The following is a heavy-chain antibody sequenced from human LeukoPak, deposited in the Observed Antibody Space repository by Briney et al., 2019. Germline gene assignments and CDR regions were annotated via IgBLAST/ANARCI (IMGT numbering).Heavy chain of an antibody. CDR1: GGTFSSYA. V-gene: IGHV1-69*05. CDR3: AGLGGSYYDSSGYVFDY. D-gene: IGHD3-22*01. CDR2: IIPIFGTA. J-gene: IGHJ4*02. Sequence: SVKVSCKASGGTFSSYAISWVRHAPGQGLEWMGGIIPIFGTANYAQKFQGRVTITTDESTSTAYMELSSLRSEDTAVYYCAGLGGSYYDSSGYVFDYWGQGTLVTVSS.